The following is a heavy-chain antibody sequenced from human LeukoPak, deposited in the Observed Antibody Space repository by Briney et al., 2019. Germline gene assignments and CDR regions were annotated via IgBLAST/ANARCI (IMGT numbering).Heavy chain of an antibody. D-gene: IGHD1-26*01. CDR3: AKSGMADYYGMDV. CDR1: GFTFSTYN. J-gene: IGHJ6*02. V-gene: IGHV3-48*04. CDR2: ISSSGSAI. Sequence: GGSLRLSCAASGFTFSTYNMNWVRQAPGKGLEWVSFISSSGSAIYYADSVKGRFTVSRDNAKKSLYLQMNSLRAEDTALYYCAKSGMADYYGMDVWGQGTTVTVSS.